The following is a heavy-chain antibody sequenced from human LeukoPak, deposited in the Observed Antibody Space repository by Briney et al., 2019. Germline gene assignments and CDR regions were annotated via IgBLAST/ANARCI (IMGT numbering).Heavy chain of an antibody. CDR3: ARVVSRGWYPGLDD. CDR1: GLTLSRYW. J-gene: IGHJ4*02. V-gene: IGHV3-7*01. CDR2: LNQDGSEK. D-gene: IGHD6-19*01. Sequence: GGSLRLSCAVSGLTLSRYWMSWARQAPGKGLEWVANLNQDGSEKYYVDSVKGRFTISRDNARNSLYLQMSSLRVDDTAVYYCARVVSRGWYPGLDDWGQGTLVTVSS.